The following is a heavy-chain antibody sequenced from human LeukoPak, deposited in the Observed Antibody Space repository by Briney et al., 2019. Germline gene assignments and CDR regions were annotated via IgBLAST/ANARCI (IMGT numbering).Heavy chain of an antibody. J-gene: IGHJ4*02. CDR2: ISAYNGNT. V-gene: IGHV1-18*01. CDR3: ARDYPPYCTNGVCYLDY. Sequence: ASVKVSCKASGYTFTSYGISWVRQAPGQGLEWMGWISAYNGNTNYAQKFQGRVTITADESTSTAYMELSSLRSEDTAVYYCARDYPPYCTNGVCYLDYWGQGTLVTVSS. D-gene: IGHD2-8*01. CDR1: GYTFTSYG.